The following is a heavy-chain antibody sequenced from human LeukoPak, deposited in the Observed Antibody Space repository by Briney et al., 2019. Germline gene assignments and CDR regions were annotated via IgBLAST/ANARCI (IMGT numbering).Heavy chain of an antibody. V-gene: IGHV1-69*06. CDR2: IIPIFGTA. CDR1: GGTFSTYA. J-gene: IGHJ5*02. Sequence: APLTVSSTASGGTFSTYAISWVRQAPGQGLEWMGGIIPIFGTANYAQKFQRRVTITADKSTRTAYMKLSSLISEGTGVYYCARGAGENWFDRGGQGTLVTV. CDR3: ARGAGENWFDR.